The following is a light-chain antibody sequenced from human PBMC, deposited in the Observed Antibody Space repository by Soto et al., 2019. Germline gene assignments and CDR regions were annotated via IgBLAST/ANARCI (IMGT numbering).Light chain of an antibody. Sequence: QSVLTQPASVSGSPGQSITISCTGTSSDIGGYNSVSWYQQHPGKVPKLLIYDVTNRPSGISNRFSGSKSGNTASLTISGLQAEGEADYYCSSYGSSNTVVFGGGTKLTVL. CDR1: SSDIGGYNS. V-gene: IGLV2-14*01. CDR2: DVT. J-gene: IGLJ3*02. CDR3: SSYGSSNTVV.